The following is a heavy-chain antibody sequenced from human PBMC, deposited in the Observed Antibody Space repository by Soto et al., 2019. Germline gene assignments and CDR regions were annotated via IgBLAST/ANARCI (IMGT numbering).Heavy chain of an antibody. V-gene: IGHV3-30-3*01. CDR2: ISYAGSNK. J-gene: IGHJ6*02. CDR1: GFTFSSYA. D-gene: IGHD1-1*01. CDR3: ARDRLRVNLNDVPYSYFGMDV. Sequence: QVQLVESGGGVVQPGRSLRLSCAASGFTFSSYAMHWVRQAPGKVLECVAVISYAGSNKYYEDSVKGRFTISRDNSKNPLELHMNSLRSEATAVYYCARDRLRVNLNDVPYSYFGMDVWGQGTTVTVSS.